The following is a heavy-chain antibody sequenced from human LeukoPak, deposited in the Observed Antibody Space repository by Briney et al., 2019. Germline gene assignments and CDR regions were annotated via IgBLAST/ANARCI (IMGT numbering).Heavy chain of an antibody. CDR1: EFTFSNYW. J-gene: IGHJ4*02. CDR2: TNQDGSKN. V-gene: IGHV3-7*01. CDR3: ATTVAGYPDGYFDY. D-gene: IGHD6-19*01. Sequence: GGSLRLSCAASEFTFSNYWMSWVRQAPGKGLERVAHTNQDGSKNYYVDSVRGRFTISRDNAKNSLYLQMNSLRAEDTAVYYCATTVAGYPDGYFDYWGQGTLVTVSS.